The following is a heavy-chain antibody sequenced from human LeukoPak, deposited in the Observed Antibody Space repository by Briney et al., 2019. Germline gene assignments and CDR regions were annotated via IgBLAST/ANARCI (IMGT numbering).Heavy chain of an antibody. Sequence: SGGSLRLSCAASGFTFSSYAMSWVRQAPGKGLEWIGYIYYSGSTNYNPSLKSRVTISVDTSKNQFSLKLSSVTAADTAVYYCARGDGYSYGYPDYWGQGTLVTVSS. V-gene: IGHV4-59*01. CDR2: IYYSGST. J-gene: IGHJ4*02. CDR3: ARGDGYSYGYPDY. D-gene: IGHD5-18*01. CDR1: GFTFSSYA.